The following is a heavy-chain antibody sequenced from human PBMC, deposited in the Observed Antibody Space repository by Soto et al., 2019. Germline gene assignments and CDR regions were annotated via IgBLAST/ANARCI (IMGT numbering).Heavy chain of an antibody. CDR1: GYSFTSYW. CDR3: ARGGIAARLKYYFDY. D-gene: IGHD6-6*01. V-gene: IGHV5-51*01. CDR2: IYPGDSDT. Sequence: GASVKVSCKGSGYSFTSYWIGWVRQMPGKGLEWMGIIYPGDSDTRYSPSFQGQVTISADKSISTAYLQWSSLKASDTAMYYCARGGIAARLKYYFDYWGQGTLVTVSS. J-gene: IGHJ4*02.